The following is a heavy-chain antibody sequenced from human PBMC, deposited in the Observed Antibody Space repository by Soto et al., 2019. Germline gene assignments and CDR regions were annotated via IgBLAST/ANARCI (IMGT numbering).Heavy chain of an antibody. CDR1: GGSISSSSYY. Sequence: QLQLQESGPGLVKPSETLSLTCTVSGGSISSSSYYWGWIRQPPGKGLEWIGSIYYSGSTYYNPSLKSRVTISVDTSTNQFSLKLSSVTAADTAVYYCAKMYISGWDNWFDPWGQGTLVTVSS. J-gene: IGHJ5*02. V-gene: IGHV4-39*01. CDR3: AKMYISGWDNWFDP. D-gene: IGHD6-19*01. CDR2: IYYSGST.